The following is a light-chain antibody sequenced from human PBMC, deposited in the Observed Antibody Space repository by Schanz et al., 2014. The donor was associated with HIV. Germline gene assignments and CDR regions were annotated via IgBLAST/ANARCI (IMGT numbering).Light chain of an antibody. V-gene: IGLV2-14*01. CDR2: DVS. CDR1: SSDVGGYNY. CDR3: SSYTSSSTLL. Sequence: QSVLTQPASVSGSPGQSITISCTGTSSDVGGYNYVAWYQQHAGKAPKLMIFDVSNRPSGVSYRFSGSKSGNTASLTISGLQAEDEADYYCSSYTSSSTLLFGGGTKLTVL. J-gene: IGLJ2*01.